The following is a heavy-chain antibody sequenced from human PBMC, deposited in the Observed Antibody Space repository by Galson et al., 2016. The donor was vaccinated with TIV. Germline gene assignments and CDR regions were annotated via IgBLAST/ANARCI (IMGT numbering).Heavy chain of an antibody. CDR1: GFTFSSHA. V-gene: IGHV3-23*01. J-gene: IGHJ6*02. CDR3: AKVPSSGFSYYYGWDV. D-gene: IGHD3-10*01. Sequence: SLRLSCAASGFTFSSHAMTWVRQAPGKGLEWVSAISGSGATTHYADSVEGRFTISRDNSKNTLYVQMDSLRAEDTALYYCAKVPSSGFSYYYGWDVWGQGTTVTVS. CDR2: ISGSGATT.